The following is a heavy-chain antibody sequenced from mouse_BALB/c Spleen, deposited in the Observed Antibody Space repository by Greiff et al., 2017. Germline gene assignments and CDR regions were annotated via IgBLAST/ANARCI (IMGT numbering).Heavy chain of an antibody. CDR1: GFTFSSYT. V-gene: IGHV5-6-4*01. CDR3: TRALYGSSFFAY. CDR2: ISSGGSYT. D-gene: IGHD1-1*01. J-gene: IGHJ3*01. Sequence: EVKLMESGGGLVKPGGSLKLSCAASGFTFSSYTLSWVRQTPEKRLEWVATISSGGSYTYYPDSVKGRFTISRDNAKNTLYLQMSSLKSEDTAMYYCTRALYGSSFFAYWGQGTLVTVSA.